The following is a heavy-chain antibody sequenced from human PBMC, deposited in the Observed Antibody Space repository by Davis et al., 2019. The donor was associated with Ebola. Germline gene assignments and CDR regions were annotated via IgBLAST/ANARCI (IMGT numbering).Heavy chain of an antibody. V-gene: IGHV1-2*02. J-gene: IGHJ5*02. CDR1: GYTFTGYY. CDR3: ARDRGVAVAGMPADWFDP. Sequence: ASVKVSCKASGYTFTGYYMHWVRQAPGQGLEWMGWINPNSGGTNYAQKFQGRVTMTRDTSISTAYMELSRLRSDDTAVYYCARDRGVAVAGMPADWFDPWGQGTLVTVSS. CDR2: INPNSGGT. D-gene: IGHD6-19*01.